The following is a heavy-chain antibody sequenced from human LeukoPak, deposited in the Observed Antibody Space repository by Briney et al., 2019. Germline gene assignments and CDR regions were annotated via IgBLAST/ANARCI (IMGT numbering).Heavy chain of an antibody. D-gene: IGHD1-26*01. CDR2: ITTSGGST. CDR3: AKEPYSGSQLLDY. Sequence: PGGSLRLSCAASGFTFSSHAMSWVRQAPGKGLEWVSAITTSGGSTYYADSVKGRFTISRDNSKNTLYLQMNSLRAEDTAAYYCAKEPYSGSQLLDYWGQGTLVTVSS. V-gene: IGHV3-23*01. J-gene: IGHJ4*02. CDR1: GFTFSSHA.